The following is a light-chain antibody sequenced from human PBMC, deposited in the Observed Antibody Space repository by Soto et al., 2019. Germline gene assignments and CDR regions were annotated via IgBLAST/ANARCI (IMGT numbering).Light chain of an antibody. CDR3: QQYNSYPGT. J-gene: IGKJ2*01. Sequence: DIQMTQSPSTLSASVGDRVTITCRASQSISSWLAWYQQKQGKAPKLLIYKASSLESGVPSRFSGSGSGTEFTLTISSLQPDDFATYYCQQYNSYPGTFGQGTKLEIK. CDR2: KAS. CDR1: QSISSW. V-gene: IGKV1-5*03.